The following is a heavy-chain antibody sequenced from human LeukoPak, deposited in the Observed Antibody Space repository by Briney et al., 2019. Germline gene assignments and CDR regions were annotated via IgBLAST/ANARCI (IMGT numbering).Heavy chain of an antibody. CDR3: ARDRAWNYFDY. CDR1: GFTFSRHG. CDR2: ISNDGSRK. V-gene: IGHV3-30*03. Sequence: GGSLGLSCAASGFTFSRHGMHWVRQAPGKGLEWVAIISNDGSRKYYAHSVEGRFTISRDNSKNTLYLQMDSLRAEDTAVYYCARDRAWNYFDYWGQGTLVTVSS. D-gene: IGHD3-3*01. J-gene: IGHJ4*02.